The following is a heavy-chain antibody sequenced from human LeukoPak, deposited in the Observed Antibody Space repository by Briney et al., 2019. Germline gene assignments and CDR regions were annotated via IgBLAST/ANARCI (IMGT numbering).Heavy chain of an antibody. J-gene: IGHJ4*02. D-gene: IGHD6-19*01. CDR2: INHSGST. CDR1: GGSFSGYY. CDR3: ARGFSSPHSSGWYPPLGFAFDY. Sequence: PSETLSLTCAVYGGSFSGYYWSWIRQPPGKGLEWIGEINHSGSTNYNRSLKSRVTISVDTPKNPIPLKLSSVTSADTAVYYCARGFSSPHSSGWYPPLGFAFDYWGQGTLVTVSS. V-gene: IGHV4-34*01.